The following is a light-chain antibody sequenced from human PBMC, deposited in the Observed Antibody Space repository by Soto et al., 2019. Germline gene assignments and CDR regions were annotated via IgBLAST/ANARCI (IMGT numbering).Light chain of an antibody. CDR3: CSYTSSSTL. J-gene: IGLJ2*01. CDR1: SSDVGGYNY. V-gene: IGLV2-14*01. CDR2: DVS. Sequence: QSALTQPASVSGSPGQSITISCTGTSSDVGGYNYVSWYQQHPGKAPKLMIYDVSNRPSGVSNRFSGSKSGNTASLTISELQAEDEADYYCCSYTSSSTLFGGGTKLTVL.